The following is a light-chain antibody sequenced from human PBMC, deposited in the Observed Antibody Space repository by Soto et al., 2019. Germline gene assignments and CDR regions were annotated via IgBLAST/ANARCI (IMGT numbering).Light chain of an antibody. CDR2: YVS. CDR1: SSDVV. CDR3: CSSAGGFTWV. J-gene: IGLJ3*02. Sequence: QSALTQPRSVSGSPGQSVTISCTGTSSDVVSWYQQRPGKAPKLIIFYVSQRPSGVPDRFSASKSGNTASLTISGLQAEDEADYYCCSSAGGFTWVFGGGTKLHRP. V-gene: IGLV2-11*01.